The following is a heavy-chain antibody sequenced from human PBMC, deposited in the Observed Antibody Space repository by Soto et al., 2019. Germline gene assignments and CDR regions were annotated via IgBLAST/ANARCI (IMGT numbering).Heavy chain of an antibody. CDR2: IYYSGST. D-gene: IGHD4-17*01. CDR3: AREVYFHDYGDSSYCDY. CDR1: GGSISSGDYY. Sequence: TSETLSLTCTVSGGSISSGDYYWSWIRQPPGKGLEWIGYIYYSGSTYYNPSLKSRVTISVDTSKNQFSLKLSSVTAADTAVYYCAREVYFHDYGDSSYCDYWGQGTLVTVSS. V-gene: IGHV4-30-4*01. J-gene: IGHJ4*02.